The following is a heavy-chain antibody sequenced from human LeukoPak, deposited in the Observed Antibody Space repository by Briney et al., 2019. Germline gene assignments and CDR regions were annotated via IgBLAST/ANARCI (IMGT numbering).Heavy chain of an antibody. J-gene: IGHJ4*02. V-gene: IGHV3-30*18. CDR3: ANGRDSGSYYSLAY. CDR1: GFSFSTYV. Sequence: GGSLRPSCAASGFSFSTYVMHWVRQAPGRGLEWVAVISYDGSHKYHADSVKGRFTISRDNSKNTLYLQMNSLRGEDTAVYYCANGRDSGSYYSLAYWGQGILVTVSS. D-gene: IGHD3-10*01. CDR2: ISYDGSHK.